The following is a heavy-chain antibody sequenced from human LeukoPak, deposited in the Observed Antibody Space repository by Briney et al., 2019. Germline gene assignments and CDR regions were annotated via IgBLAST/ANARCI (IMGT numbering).Heavy chain of an antibody. CDR3: AREAYGSGSYSILYYYYYYMDV. Sequence: GGSLRLSCAASGFTFSSYSMNWVRQAPGKGLEWVSSISSSSSYIYYADSVKGRFTISRDNAKNSLYLQMNSLRAEDTAVYYCAREAYGSGSYSILYYYYYYMDVWGKGTTVTVSS. CDR2: ISSSSSYI. D-gene: IGHD3-10*01. CDR1: GFTFSSYS. V-gene: IGHV3-21*01. J-gene: IGHJ6*03.